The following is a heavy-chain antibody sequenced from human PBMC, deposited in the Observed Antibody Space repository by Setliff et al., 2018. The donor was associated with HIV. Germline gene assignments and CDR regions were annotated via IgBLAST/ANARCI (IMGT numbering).Heavy chain of an antibody. CDR1: GYTFTDYY. CDR2: INPKSGGT. CDR3: AKDRTGTGTTLHV. Sequence: ASVKVSCKASGYTFTDYYIHWVRQAPGQGLEWMGRINPKSGGTNYVQKFQGRVTMTRDTSINTAHLEQSRLRSDDTAVYYCAKDRTGTGTTLHVWGKGTTVTVSS. J-gene: IGHJ6*04. D-gene: IGHD1-7*01. V-gene: IGHV1-2*06.